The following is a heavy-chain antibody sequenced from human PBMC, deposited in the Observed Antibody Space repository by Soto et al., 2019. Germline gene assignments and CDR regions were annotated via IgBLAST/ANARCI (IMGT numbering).Heavy chain of an antibody. D-gene: IGHD1-26*01. CDR1: GFTFSSYS. J-gene: IGHJ4*02. CDR2: ISGGGGST. Sequence: EVQLVESGGGLVKPGGSLRLSCAASGFTFSSYSMNWVRQAPGKGLEWVSSISGGGGSTYYADSVKGRFTISRDNSKNTLFLQMNSLRVEDTAVYYCAKEDIVGRTLYDFDYWGQGTLVTVSS. V-gene: IGHV3-23*04. CDR3: AKEDIVGRTLYDFDY.